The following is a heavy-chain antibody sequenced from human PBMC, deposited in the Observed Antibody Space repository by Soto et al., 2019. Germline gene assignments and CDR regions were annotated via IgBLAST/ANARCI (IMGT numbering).Heavy chain of an antibody. Sequence: EVQLLESGGGLVQPGGSLRLSCAASGFTFSTYNMNWVRQAPGKGLEWVSYISRSDDTTYYAGSVQGRFTISRDNAKNSLYLQMNSLRDEDTAVYFCVCGSYSNKNYWGQGTLVTVSS. V-gene: IGHV3-48*02. CDR3: VCGSYSNKNY. CDR2: ISRSDDTT. CDR1: GFTFSTYN. J-gene: IGHJ4*02. D-gene: IGHD3-10*01.